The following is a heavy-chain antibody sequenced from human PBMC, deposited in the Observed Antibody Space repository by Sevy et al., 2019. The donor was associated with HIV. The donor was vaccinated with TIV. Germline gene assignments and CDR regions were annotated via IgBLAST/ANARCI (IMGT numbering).Heavy chain of an antibody. CDR1: GFTLSTYG. V-gene: IGHV3-30*18. CDR2: ISHDGSIE. J-gene: IGHJ6*02. D-gene: IGHD1-26*01. Sequence: GGSLRLSCAASGFTLSTYGMHWVRQARGKGLEWVAVISHDGSIEYYADSVKGRFTISRDNSKNTLYMQMNRLRPEETAVYYCAKLGRAGLGEYYGMDVWGQGTTVTVSS. CDR3: AKLGRAGLGEYYGMDV.